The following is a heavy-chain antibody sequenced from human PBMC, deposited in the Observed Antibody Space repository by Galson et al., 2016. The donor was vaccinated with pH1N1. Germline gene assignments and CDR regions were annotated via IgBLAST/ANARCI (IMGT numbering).Heavy chain of an antibody. Sequence: SLRLSCAASGFTFKNYDMTWVRQAPWKGLEWVSTLSGSGSSTYYGDSVRGRFTISGDNSKNTLYLQMNTLKVDDTAVYYCAKDYRESTSSARAFDIWGQGTLVTVSS. J-gene: IGHJ3*02. V-gene: IGHV3-23*01. CDR3: AKDYRESTSSARAFDI. D-gene: IGHD2/OR15-2a*01. CDR1: GFTFKNYD. CDR2: LSGSGSST.